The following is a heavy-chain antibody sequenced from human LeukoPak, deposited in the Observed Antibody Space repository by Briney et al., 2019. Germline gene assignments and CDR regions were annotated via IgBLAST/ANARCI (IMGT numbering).Heavy chain of an antibody. J-gene: IGHJ5*02. CDR2: INHSGST. Sequence: SETLPLTCAVYGGSFSGYYWSWIRQPPGKGLEWIGEINHSGSTNYNPSLKSRVTISVHTSKNQFSLKLSSVTAADTAVYYCARGARSYYGSGSYYNWFDPWGQGTLVTVSS. D-gene: IGHD3-10*01. CDR1: GGSFSGYY. CDR3: ARGARSYYGSGSYYNWFDP. V-gene: IGHV4-34*01.